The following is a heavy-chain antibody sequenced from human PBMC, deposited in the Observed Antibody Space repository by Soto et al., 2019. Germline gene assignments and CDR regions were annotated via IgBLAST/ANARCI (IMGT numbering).Heavy chain of an antibody. CDR3: ARVPGP. CDR1: GGFLRRGGYL. D-gene: IGHD7-27*01. J-gene: IGHJ5*02. CDR2: IYHSGST. Sequence: XPSLPCAGSGGFLRRGGYLWSWIRQPPGKGLEWIGYIYHSGSTYYNPSLKSRVTISVDRSKNQFSLKLSSVTAADTAVYYCARVPGPWGQGTPVTVSS. V-gene: IGHV4-30-2*01.